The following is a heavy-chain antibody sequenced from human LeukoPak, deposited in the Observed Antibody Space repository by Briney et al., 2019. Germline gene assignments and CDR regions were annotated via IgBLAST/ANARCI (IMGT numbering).Heavy chain of an antibody. J-gene: IGHJ4*02. CDR1: GFTFSSTS. CDR2: FSASKNNR. Sequence: GGSLRLSCAASGFTFSSTSMSWVRQAPGKGLEWVSSFSASKNNRHYVDSVKGRFTISRDNSKNTLYVQMNSLRAEDTAVYYCARLGGPSDTSGFLDYWGQGTLVTVSS. D-gene: IGHD3-22*01. CDR3: ARLGGPSDTSGFLDY. V-gene: IGHV3-23*01.